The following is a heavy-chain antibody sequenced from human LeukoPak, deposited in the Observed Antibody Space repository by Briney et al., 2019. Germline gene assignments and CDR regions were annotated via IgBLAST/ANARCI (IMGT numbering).Heavy chain of an antibody. V-gene: IGHV2-26*01. CDR1: GFSLSNTIMG. J-gene: IGHJ1*01. Sequence: SGPVLVKPTETLTLTCTVSGFSLSNTIMGVSWIRQPPGKALEWLAHIFSNDEKSYSTSLNGRLTISKDNSKSQVVLTMANMDPVDTATYYCARMGTHGRGGYGYFQNWGQGTLVTVSS. D-gene: IGHD2-15*01. CDR2: IFSNDEK. CDR3: ARMGTHGRGGYGYFQN.